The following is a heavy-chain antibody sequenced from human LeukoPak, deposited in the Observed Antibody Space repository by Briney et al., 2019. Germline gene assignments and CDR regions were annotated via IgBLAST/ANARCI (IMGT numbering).Heavy chain of an antibody. Sequence: ASVKVSCKASGYTFTGYYMHWVRQAPGQGLEWMGWINPNSGGTNYAQSFQGRVTMTSDTSTSVAYLDLRSLGSGDTAVYYCARGPDYGDADFWGQGTLVTVSS. V-gene: IGHV1-2*02. CDR2: INPNSGGT. D-gene: IGHD4-17*01. CDR3: ARGPDYGDADF. J-gene: IGHJ4*02. CDR1: GYTFTGYY.